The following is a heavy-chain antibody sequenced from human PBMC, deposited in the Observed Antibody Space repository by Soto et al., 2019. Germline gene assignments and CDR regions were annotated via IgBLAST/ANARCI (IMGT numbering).Heavy chain of an antibody. D-gene: IGHD1-1*01. J-gene: IGHJ4*02. CDR2: IQHIGST. V-gene: IGHV4-30-2*01. Sequence: PSETLSLTCAVSGGSISSGGYSWSWIRQPPGKGLEWIGCIQHIGSTYYNPSLKSRVTMSVDRSENQFSLRLNSVTAAGTAVYYCDRGIGTLGVGYSFDYWGQGALVTVSS. CDR3: DRGIGTLGVGYSFDY. CDR1: GGSISSGGYS.